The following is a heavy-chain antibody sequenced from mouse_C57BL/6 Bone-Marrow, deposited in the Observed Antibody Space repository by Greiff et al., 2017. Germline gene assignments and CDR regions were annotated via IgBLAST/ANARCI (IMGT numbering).Heavy chain of an antibody. V-gene: IGHV1-61*01. CDR1: GYTFTSYW. Sequence: VQLQQPGAELVRPGSSVKLSCKASGYTFTSYWMAWVKQRPGQGLECIGNIYPSDSETHYNQKFKDKATLTVDKSSSTAYMQLSSLTSEDSAVYYCARVPGWDYWGQGTTLTVSS. J-gene: IGHJ2*01. CDR3: ARVPGWDY. D-gene: IGHD3-2*02. CDR2: IYPSDSET.